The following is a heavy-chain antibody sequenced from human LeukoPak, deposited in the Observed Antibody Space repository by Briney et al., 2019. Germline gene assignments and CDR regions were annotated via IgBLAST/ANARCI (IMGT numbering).Heavy chain of an antibody. CDR2: IYHSGST. CDR1: GYSISSGYY. CDR3: ARADYGGNYYFDY. Sequence: SETLSLTCTVSGYSISSGYYWGWIRQPPGKGLEWIGSIYHSGSTYYNPSLKSRVTISVDTSKNQFSLKLSSVTAADTAVYYCARADYGGNYYFDYWGQGTLVTVSS. D-gene: IGHD4-23*01. V-gene: IGHV4-38-2*02. J-gene: IGHJ4*02.